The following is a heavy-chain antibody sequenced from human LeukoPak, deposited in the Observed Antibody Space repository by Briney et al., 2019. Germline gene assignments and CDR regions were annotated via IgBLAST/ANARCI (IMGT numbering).Heavy chain of an antibody. D-gene: IGHD3-3*01. J-gene: IGHJ4*02. CDR3: ASFFGVAPAFDY. CDR2: INHSGST. V-gene: IGHV4-34*01. Sequence: PSETLSLTCAVYGESFSGYYWSWIRQPPGKGLEWIGEINHSGSTNYNPSLKSRVTISVDTSKNQFSLKLSSVTAADTAVYYCASFFGVAPAFDYWGQGTLVTVSS. CDR1: GESFSGYY.